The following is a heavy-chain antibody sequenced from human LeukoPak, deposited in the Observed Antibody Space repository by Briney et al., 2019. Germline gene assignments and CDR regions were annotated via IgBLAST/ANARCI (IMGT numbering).Heavy chain of an antibody. J-gene: IGHJ4*02. CDR1: RFTFSSYA. CDR2: ISGSGGST. Sequence: GGSLRLSCAASRFTFSSYAMSWVRQAPGKGREWVSAISGSGGSTDYADSVKGRFTISRDNAKSSLYLQMISLRAEDTALYYCARASSGGFGESFDYWGQGTLVTVSS. D-gene: IGHD3-10*01. V-gene: IGHV3-23*01. CDR3: ARASSGGFGESFDY.